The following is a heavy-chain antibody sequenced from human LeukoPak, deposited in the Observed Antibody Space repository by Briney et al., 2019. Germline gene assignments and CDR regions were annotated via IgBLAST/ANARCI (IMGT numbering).Heavy chain of an antibody. CDR1: GFTFYNYA. CDR3: AKGSSSSRPHYFDY. V-gene: IGHV3-23*01. Sequence: PGGSLRLSCAASGFTFYNYAMSWVRQAPGKGLEWVSAITGSCTDTFHADSVKGRFTISRDNSESTLYLQMNSLRAEDTATYYCAKGSSSSRPHYFDYWGQGTLVTVSS. D-gene: IGHD6-6*01. J-gene: IGHJ4*02. CDR2: ITGSCTDT.